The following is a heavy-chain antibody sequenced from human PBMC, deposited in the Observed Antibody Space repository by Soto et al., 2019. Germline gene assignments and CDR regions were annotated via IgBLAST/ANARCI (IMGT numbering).Heavy chain of an antibody. CDR2: THHSGCT. CDR3: AKKHSSGWYYFDY. Sequence: QVQLQESGPGLVKPSGTLSLTCAVSGDSISSSNWWSWVRQPPGKGLEWIGETHHSGCTNYNPCPKSRVTRSVDKSKNHVSLKVSSLTAAGTAVYYCAKKHSSGWYYFDYWGQGTLVTVSS. CDR1: GDSISSSNW. D-gene: IGHD6-19*01. J-gene: IGHJ4*02. V-gene: IGHV4-4*02.